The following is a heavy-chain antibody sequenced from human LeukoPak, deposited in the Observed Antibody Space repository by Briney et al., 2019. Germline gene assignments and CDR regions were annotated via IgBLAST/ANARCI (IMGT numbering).Heavy chain of an antibody. CDR3: ARVLRYDNSGHDSFDI. J-gene: IGHJ3*02. Sequence: GGSLRLSCAASGFTFSDYYMSWIRQAPGKGLEWVSYISSSGSTIYYADSVKGRFTISRDNAKNSLYPQMNSLRAEDTAVYYCARVLRYDNSGHDSFDIWGQGTVVIVSS. D-gene: IGHD3-22*01. V-gene: IGHV3-11*04. CDR2: ISSSGSTI. CDR1: GFTFSDYY.